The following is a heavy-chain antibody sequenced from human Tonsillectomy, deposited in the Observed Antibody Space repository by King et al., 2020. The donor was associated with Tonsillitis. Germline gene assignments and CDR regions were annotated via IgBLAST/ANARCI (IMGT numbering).Heavy chain of an antibody. CDR1: GGSFSGYY. J-gene: IGHJ5*02. V-gene: IGHV4-34*01. D-gene: IGHD1-14*01. Sequence: VQLQQWGAGLLKPSETLSLTCGVYGGSFSGYYWSWIRQPPGKGLEWVGGINHSGSPYYNPSLKSGFTIPVDTSKNQFSLKLTSVTAADTAVYDCARGPPERPLPGFDPWGQGTLVTVSS. CDR2: INHSGSP. CDR3: ARGPPERPLPGFDP.